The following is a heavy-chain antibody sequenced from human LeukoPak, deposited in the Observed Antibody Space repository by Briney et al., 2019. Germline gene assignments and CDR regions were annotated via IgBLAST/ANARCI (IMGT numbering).Heavy chain of an antibody. V-gene: IGHV4-39*07. CDR2: IYYSGST. Sequence: SETLSLTCTVSGGSISSSSYYWGWIRQPPGKGLEWIGSIYYSGSTYYNPSLKSRVTISVDTSKNQFSLKLSSVTAADAAVYYCAKLWCGNCSFDSWGQGTLVTVSS. CDR3: AKLWCGNCSFDS. CDR1: GGSISSSSYY. J-gene: IGHJ4*02. D-gene: IGHD2-15*01.